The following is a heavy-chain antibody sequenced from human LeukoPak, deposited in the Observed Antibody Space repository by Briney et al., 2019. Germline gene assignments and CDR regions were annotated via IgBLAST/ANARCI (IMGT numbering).Heavy chain of an antibody. CDR2: IYYSGST. Sequence: SETLSLNCTVSGGSISSSSYYWGWIRQPPGKGLEWIGSIYYSGSTYYNPSLKSRVTIPVDTSKNQFSLKLSSVTAADTAVYYCARGRITMIRGIIISGYFDYWGQGALVTVSS. J-gene: IGHJ4*02. V-gene: IGHV4-39*01. CDR3: ARGRITMIRGIIISGYFDY. CDR1: GGSISSSSYY. D-gene: IGHD3-10*01.